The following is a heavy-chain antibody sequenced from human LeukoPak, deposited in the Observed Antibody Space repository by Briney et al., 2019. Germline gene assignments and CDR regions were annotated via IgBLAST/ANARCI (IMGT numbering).Heavy chain of an antibody. J-gene: IGHJ6*03. D-gene: IGHD3-16*01. V-gene: IGHV3-7*03. CDR2: IKQDGSEK. CDR3: AKGGGGRLMYYYYMDV. CDR1: GFTFSSYW. Sequence: GGSLRLSCAASGFTFSSYWMSWVRQAPGKGLEWVANIKQDGSEKYYVDSVKGRFTISRDNAKNSLYLQMNSLIAEDMALYYCAKGGGGRLMYYYYMDVWGKGTTVTVSS.